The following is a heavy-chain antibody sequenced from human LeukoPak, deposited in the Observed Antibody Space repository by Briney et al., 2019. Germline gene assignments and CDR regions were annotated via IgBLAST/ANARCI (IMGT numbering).Heavy chain of an antibody. CDR1: GGSFSGYY. V-gene: IGHV4-34*01. J-gene: IGHJ6*02. CDR3: ARYCSSTSCNLDHYYGMDV. CDR2: INHSGST. D-gene: IGHD2-2*01. Sequence: SETLSLTCAVYGGSFSGYYWSWIRQPPGKGLEWIGEINHSGSTNYNPSLKSRVTISVDTSKNQFSLKLSSVTAADTAVYYCARYCSSTSCNLDHYYGMDVRRQGTTVSVSS.